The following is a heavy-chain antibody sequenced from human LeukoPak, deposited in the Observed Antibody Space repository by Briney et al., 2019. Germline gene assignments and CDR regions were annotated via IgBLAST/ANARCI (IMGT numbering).Heavy chain of an antibody. D-gene: IGHD1-1*01. J-gene: IGHJ4*02. CDR1: GGSISSYY. CDR2: IYYSGST. CDR3: ARGNIETGFDY. V-gene: IGHV4-59*01. Sequence: PSETLSLTCTVSGGSISSYYWSWLRQPPGKGLEWIGYIYYSGSTNYNPSLKSRVTISVDTSKNQFSLKLSSVTAADTAVYYCARGNIETGFDYWGQGTLVTVSS.